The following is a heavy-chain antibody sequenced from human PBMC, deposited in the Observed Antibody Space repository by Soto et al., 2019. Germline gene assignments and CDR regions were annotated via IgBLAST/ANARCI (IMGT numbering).Heavy chain of an antibody. CDR1: GGSISSSSYY. CDR3: ARSDSSGKD. CDR2: IYYSGST. D-gene: IGHD3-22*01. V-gene: IGHV4-39*01. Sequence: KASETLSLTCTVSGGSISSSSYYWGWIRQPPGKGLEWIGSIYYSGSTYYNPSLKSRVTISVDTSKNQFSLRLSSVTAADTAVYYCARSDSSGKDWGQGTLVTSPQ. J-gene: IGHJ4*02.